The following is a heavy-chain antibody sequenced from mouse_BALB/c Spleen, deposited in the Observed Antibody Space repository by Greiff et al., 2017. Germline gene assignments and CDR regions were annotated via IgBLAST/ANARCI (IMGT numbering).Heavy chain of an antibody. J-gene: IGHJ1*01. CDR3: ARDYGYGGYFDV. Sequence: VQLQQPGAELVMPGASVKMSCKASGYTFTDYWMHWVKQRPGQGLEWIGAIDTSDSYTSYNQKFKGKATLTVDESSSTAYMQLSSLTSEDSAVYYCARDYGYGGYFDVWGAGTTVTVSS. CDR1: GYTFTDYW. D-gene: IGHD1-2*01. CDR2: IDTSDSYT. V-gene: IGHV1-69*01.